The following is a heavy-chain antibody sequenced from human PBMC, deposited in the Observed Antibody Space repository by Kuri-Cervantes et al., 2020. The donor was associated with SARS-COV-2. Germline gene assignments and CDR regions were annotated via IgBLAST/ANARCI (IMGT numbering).Heavy chain of an antibody. CDR3: ASKEWELPLEGAFDI. J-gene: IGHJ3*02. CDR1: GFTCSSYA. CDR2: ISGSGGST. D-gene: IGHD1-26*01. V-gene: IGHV3-23*01. Sequence: GESLKISCAASGFTCSSYAMHWVRQAPGKGLEWVTAISGSGGSTYYADSVKGRFTISRDNFKKTLYLQMNSLRAEDTAVYYCASKEWELPLEGAFDIWGQGTMVTVSS.